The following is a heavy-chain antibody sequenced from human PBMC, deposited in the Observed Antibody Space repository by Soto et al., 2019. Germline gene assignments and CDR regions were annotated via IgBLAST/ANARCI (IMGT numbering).Heavy chain of an antibody. CDR3: ARGGRTIFGRYFDY. CDR1: GGSISSGDYY. Sequence: QVQLQESGPGLVKPSQTLSLTCTVSGGSISSGDYYWSWIRQPPGKGLEWIGYIDYSGSTYYNPSRRSRLSISVDTSKNQFCLKLSSVTAADTAVYYCARGGRTIFGRYFDYWGQGTLVTVSS. V-gene: IGHV4-30-4*01. D-gene: IGHD3-3*01. CDR2: IDYSGST. J-gene: IGHJ4*02.